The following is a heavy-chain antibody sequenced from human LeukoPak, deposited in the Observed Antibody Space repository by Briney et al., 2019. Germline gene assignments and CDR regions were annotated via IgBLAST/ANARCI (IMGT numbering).Heavy chain of an antibody. Sequence: ASVKVSCKASGYTFTGYYMHWVRQAPGQGLEWMGWINLNSGGTNYAQKFQGRVTMTRDTSISTAYMELSRLRSDDTAVYYCARDMPLSGYDSTCFDYWGQGTLVTVSS. CDR2: INLNSGGT. CDR1: GYTFTGYY. CDR3: ARDMPLSGYDSTCFDY. J-gene: IGHJ4*02. D-gene: IGHD5-12*01. V-gene: IGHV1-2*02.